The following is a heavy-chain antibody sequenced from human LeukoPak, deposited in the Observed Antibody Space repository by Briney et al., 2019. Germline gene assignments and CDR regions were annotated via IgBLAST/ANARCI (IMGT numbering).Heavy chain of an antibody. D-gene: IGHD1-26*01. CDR1: GFTFSYYS. CDR3: ARDQRSESYYPWGWFDP. Sequence: GGSLRLSCAASGFTFSYYSMNWVRQAPGRGLEWVSVIYSDGSIYYTDSVKGRFTISRDNSKNTLYLQMNSLRPEDTAVYYCARDQRSESYYPWGWFDPWGQGTLVTVSS. V-gene: IGHV3-66*02. CDR2: IYSDGSI. J-gene: IGHJ5*02.